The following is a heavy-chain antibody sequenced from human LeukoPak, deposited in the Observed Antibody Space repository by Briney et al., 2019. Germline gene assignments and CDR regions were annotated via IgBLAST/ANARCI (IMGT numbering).Heavy chain of an antibody. CDR2: INPNNGGT. D-gene: IGHD1-26*01. J-gene: IGHJ1*01. CDR1: GYTFTGSY. CDR3: ARDWAWEQVWFQH. Sequence: ASVKVSCKASGYTFTGSYMHWVRQAPGQGLEWMGWINPNNGGTNYARKFQGRVTMTRDTSISTAYMELSRLRSDDTAVYYCARDWAWEQVWFQHWGQGTQVIVSS. V-gene: IGHV1-2*02.